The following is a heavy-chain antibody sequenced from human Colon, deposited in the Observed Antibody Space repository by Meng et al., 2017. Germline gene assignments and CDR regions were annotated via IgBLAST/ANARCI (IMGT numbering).Heavy chain of an antibody. J-gene: IGHJ6*02. D-gene: IGHD2-2*01. CDR3: ARLGYCGSTSCYSYYGMDV. Sequence: SLKISCATSGFTFSDYEINWVRQAPGKGLEWISYISSSGNIIYYADSVKGRFTVSRDNAKNSLYLQMNSLRADDSAVYYCARLGYCGSTSCYSYYGMDVWGQGTTVTVSS. CDR1: GFTFSDYE. CDR2: ISSSGNII. V-gene: IGHV3-48*03.